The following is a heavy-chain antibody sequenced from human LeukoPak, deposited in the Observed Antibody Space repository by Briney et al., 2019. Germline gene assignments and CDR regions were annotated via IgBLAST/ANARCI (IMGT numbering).Heavy chain of an antibody. D-gene: IGHD3-22*01. CDR3: AKERYDSSGYSGYYGMDV. J-gene: IGHJ6*02. V-gene: IGHV3-30*18. CDR1: GFTFSSYG. Sequence: PGGSLRLSCAASGFTFSSYGMHWVRQAPGKGLEWVAVISYDGSNKYYADSVKGRFTISGDNSKNTLYLQMNSLRAEDTAVYYCAKERYDSSGYSGYYGMDVWGQGTTVTVSS. CDR2: ISYDGSNK.